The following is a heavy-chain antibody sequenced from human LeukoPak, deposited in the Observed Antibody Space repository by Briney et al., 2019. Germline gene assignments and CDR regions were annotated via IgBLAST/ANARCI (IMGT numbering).Heavy chain of an antibody. Sequence: GGSLRLSCAASGFTFSSYAMSWVRQAPGKGLEWVSAISGSGGSTYYADSVKGRFTISRNNSKNTLYLQMNSLRAEDTAVYYCAGGGETNIVVVVAAPHYWGQGTLVTVSS. V-gene: IGHV3-23*01. J-gene: IGHJ4*02. CDR3: AGGGETNIVVVVAAPHY. D-gene: IGHD2-15*01. CDR1: GFTFSSYA. CDR2: ISGSGGST.